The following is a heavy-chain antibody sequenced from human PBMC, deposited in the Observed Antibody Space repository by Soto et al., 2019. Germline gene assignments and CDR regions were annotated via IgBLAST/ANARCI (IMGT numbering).Heavy chain of an antibody. CDR1: GGSISSYY. Sequence: QVQLQESGPGLVKPSETLSLTCTVSGGSISSYYWSWIRQPPGKGLEWIGYIYYSGSTNYNPSLKRRVTMSVDTSTNQFSLKLSSVTAADTAVYYCAIRYGGALDIWGQWTMVTVSS. J-gene: IGHJ3*02. V-gene: IGHV4-59*08. CDR3: AIRYGGALDI. CDR2: IYYSGST. D-gene: IGHD4-17*01.